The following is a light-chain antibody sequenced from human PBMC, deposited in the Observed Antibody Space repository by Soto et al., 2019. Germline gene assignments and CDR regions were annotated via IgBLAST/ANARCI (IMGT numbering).Light chain of an antibody. Sequence: QSVLTQPPSASGSPGQSVTISCAGTGSDVGGYNYVSWYQQYPGKVPKLMIYEVSERPSGVPDRFSGSKSGNTAFLTVSGLQAEDEADYYCLSYADTAYVFGTGTKLTVL. CDR1: GSDVGGYNY. CDR3: LSYADTAYV. CDR2: EVS. J-gene: IGLJ1*01. V-gene: IGLV2-8*01.